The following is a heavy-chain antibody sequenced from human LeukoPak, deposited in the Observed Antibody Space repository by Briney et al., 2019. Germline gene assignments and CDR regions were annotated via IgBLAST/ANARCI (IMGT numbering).Heavy chain of an antibody. CDR1: GFTLHKYV. CDR3: AKEPTFGVRGVNDAFDV. CDR2: ISGSGDDT. V-gene: IGHV3-23*01. Sequence: GGALRLSCAASGFTLHKYVVSWVRQAPGRGLEGVSSISGSGDDTYYEDSVKGRFTISRDNSKNTLFLQMNSLRAEDAAVYYCAKEPTFGVRGVNDAFDVWGQGTMVIVSS. J-gene: IGHJ3*01. D-gene: IGHD3-10*01.